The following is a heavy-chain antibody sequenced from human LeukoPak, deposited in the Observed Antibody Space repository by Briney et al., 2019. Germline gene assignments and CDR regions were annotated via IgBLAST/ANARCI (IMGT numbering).Heavy chain of an antibody. J-gene: IGHJ4*02. CDR1: GYTFTSYG. D-gene: IGHD3-3*01. CDR2: ISAYNGNT. Sequence: ASVKVSCKASGYTFTSYGISWVRQAPGQGLEWMGWISAYNGNTNYAQKLQGRVTVTTDTSTSTAYMELRSLRSDDTAVYYCARDPDDFWSGYYTYYFDYWGQGTLVTVSS. V-gene: IGHV1-18*01. CDR3: ARDPDDFWSGYYTYYFDY.